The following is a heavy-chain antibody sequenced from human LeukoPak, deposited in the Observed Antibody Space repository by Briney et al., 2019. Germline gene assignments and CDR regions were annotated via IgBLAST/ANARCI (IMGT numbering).Heavy chain of an antibody. V-gene: IGHV1-69*13. J-gene: IGHJ6*04. Sequence: ASVKVSCKASGGTFSSYAISWVRQAPGQGLEWMGGIIPIFGTANYARKFQGRVTITADESTSTAYMELSSLRSEDTAVYYCARPQLYGSGSYPYYYYYGMDVWGKGTTVTVSS. CDR1: GGTFSSYA. D-gene: IGHD3-10*01. CDR3: ARPQLYGSGSYPYYYYYGMDV. CDR2: IIPIFGTA.